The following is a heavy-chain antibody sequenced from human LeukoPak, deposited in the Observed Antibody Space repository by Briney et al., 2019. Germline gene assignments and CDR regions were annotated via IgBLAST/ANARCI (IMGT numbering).Heavy chain of an antibody. CDR2: INHRGST. D-gene: IGHD3-9*01. CDR3: ARGRPLYDILTGYRIFDY. Sequence: PSETLSLTCAVYGGSFSGYYWSWIRQPPGKGLEGMGEINHRGSTNYNPSLKCRVTISVDTSKNQFSLKLRSVTAADTAVYYCARGRPLYDILTGYRIFDYWGQGTLVTVSS. CDR1: GGSFSGYY. V-gene: IGHV4-34*01. J-gene: IGHJ4*02.